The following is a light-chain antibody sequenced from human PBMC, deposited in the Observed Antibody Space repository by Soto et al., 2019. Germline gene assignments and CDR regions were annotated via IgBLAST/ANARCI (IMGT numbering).Light chain of an antibody. V-gene: IGKV3-20*01. Sequence: IVLTQSPATLSLSPGERATLSCRASQTVRNNLAWYQQRPGQAPRLLIYDASSRATGIPARFSGSGSGTDFTLSISGLEPEDFAVYFCQQYANSRTFGQGTKVDIK. CDR3: QQYANSRT. CDR1: QTVRNN. CDR2: DAS. J-gene: IGKJ1*01.